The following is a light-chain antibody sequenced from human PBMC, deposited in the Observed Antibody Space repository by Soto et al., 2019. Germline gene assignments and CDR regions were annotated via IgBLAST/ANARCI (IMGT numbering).Light chain of an antibody. CDR1: QSVRNY. CDR3: QQRSNWLA. V-gene: IGKV3-11*01. Sequence: DIEMTQSPATLSASLGDRATLPCRASQSVRNYLVWYLQKPGQAPSPLIYDASNRATGIPARFSGSGSGTDFTLTISSLQPEDFAVYYCQQRSNWLAFGGGTKVDIK. CDR2: DAS. J-gene: IGKJ4*01.